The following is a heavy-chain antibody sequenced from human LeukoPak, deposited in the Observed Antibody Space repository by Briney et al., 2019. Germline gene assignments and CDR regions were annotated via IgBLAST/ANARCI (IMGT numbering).Heavy chain of an antibody. Sequence: PGGSLRLSCAASGFSFEDYAMHWVRQVPGKGLEWVSGISWNSANIGYADSVKGRFIISRDNAKNSLYLQMNSLTTEDMALYYCARDFSGSWYTELIDYWGQGTLVTVSS. CDR3: ARDFSGSWYTELIDY. CDR2: ISWNSANI. CDR1: GFSFEDYA. J-gene: IGHJ4*02. V-gene: IGHV3-9*03. D-gene: IGHD6-13*01.